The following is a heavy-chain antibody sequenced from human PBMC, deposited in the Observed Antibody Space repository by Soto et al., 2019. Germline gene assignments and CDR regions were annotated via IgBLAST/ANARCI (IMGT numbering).Heavy chain of an antibody. CDR2: ISAYNGNT. V-gene: IGHV1-18*01. J-gene: IGHJ4*02. Sequence: ASVKVSCKASGYTFTSYGINWVRQAPGQGLEWMGWISAYNGNTNFAQKLQGRVSLTTDTSSTTAYMELRSLTSDDTAVYYCARDLVPGYTGFSDYWGQGTLVTVSS. CDR1: GYTFTSYG. D-gene: IGHD5-12*01. CDR3: ARDLVPGYTGFSDY.